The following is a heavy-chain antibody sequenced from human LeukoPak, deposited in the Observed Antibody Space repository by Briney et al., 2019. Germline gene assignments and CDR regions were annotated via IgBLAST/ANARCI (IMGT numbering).Heavy chain of an antibody. J-gene: IGHJ6*04. CDR3: ARQTMVRGVYYYGMDV. CDR1: GYSFTRYW. Sequence: GESLRISCKGSGYSFTRYWISWVRQMPGKGLEWWGRIDPSDSYTNYSPSFQGHVTISADKSISTAYPQWSSLKASDTAMYYCARQTMVRGVYYYGMDVWGKGTTVTVSS. CDR2: IDPSDSYT. V-gene: IGHV5-10-1*01. D-gene: IGHD3-10*01.